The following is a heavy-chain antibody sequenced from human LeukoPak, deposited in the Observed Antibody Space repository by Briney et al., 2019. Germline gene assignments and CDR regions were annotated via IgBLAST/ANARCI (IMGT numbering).Heavy chain of an antibody. Sequence: GGSLRLPCAASGFTFSSYSMNWVRQAPGKGLEWVSSISSSSSYIYYADSVKGRFTISRDNAKNSLYLQMNSLRAEDTAVYYCARPLVYYDSSGYYPLDYWGQGTLVTVSS. V-gene: IGHV3-21*01. J-gene: IGHJ4*02. D-gene: IGHD3-22*01. CDR2: ISSSSSYI. CDR1: GFTFSSYS. CDR3: ARPLVYYDSSGYYPLDY.